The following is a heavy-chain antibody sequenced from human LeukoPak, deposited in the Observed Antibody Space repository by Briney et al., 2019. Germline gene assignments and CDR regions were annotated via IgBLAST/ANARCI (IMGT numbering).Heavy chain of an antibody. CDR1: GGSISSGYYY. Sequence: SETLSLTCTVSGGSISSGYYYWSWLRQPPGKGLEWIGYIYYSGSTYYNPSLKSRVTISVDTSKNQFSLKLSSVTAADTAVYYCARYSRTLRYGMDVWGQGTTVTVSS. J-gene: IGHJ6*02. D-gene: IGHD6-13*01. CDR2: IYYSGST. V-gene: IGHV4-30-4*01. CDR3: ARYSRTLRYGMDV.